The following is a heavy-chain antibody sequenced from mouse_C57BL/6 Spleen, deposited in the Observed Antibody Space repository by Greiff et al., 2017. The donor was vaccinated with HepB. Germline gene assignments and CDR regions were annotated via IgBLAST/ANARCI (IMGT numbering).Heavy chain of an antibody. D-gene: IGHD2-4*01. CDR3: ARDYYDYAFDY. CDR1: GYSITSGYY. CDR2: ISYDGSN. V-gene: IGHV3-6*01. Sequence: VQLQQSGPGLVKPSQSLSLTCSVTGYSITSGYYWNWIRQFPGNKLEWMGYISYDGSNNYNPSLKNRISITRDTSKNQFFLKLNSVTTEDTATYYCARDYYDYAFDYWGQGTTLTVSS. J-gene: IGHJ2*01.